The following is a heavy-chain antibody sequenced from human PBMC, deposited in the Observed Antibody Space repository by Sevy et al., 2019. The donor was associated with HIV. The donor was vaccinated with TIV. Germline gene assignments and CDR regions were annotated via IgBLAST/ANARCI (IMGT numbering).Heavy chain of an antibody. CDR1: GYTLTELS. J-gene: IGHJ6*02. V-gene: IGHV1-24*01. CDR3: ARLNAMGTRYYYYYYGMDV. Sequence: ASVKVSCKVSGYTLTELSMHWVRQAPGKGLEWMGGFDPEDGETIYAQKFQGRVTMTEDTSTDTAYTELSSLRSEDTAVYYCARLNAMGTRYYYYYYGMDVWGQGTTVTVSS. CDR2: FDPEDGET. D-gene: IGHD5-18*01.